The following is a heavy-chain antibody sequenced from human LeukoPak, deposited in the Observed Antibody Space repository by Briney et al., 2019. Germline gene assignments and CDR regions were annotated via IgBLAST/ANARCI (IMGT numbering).Heavy chain of an antibody. CDR1: GFTFSSYG. J-gene: IGHJ4*02. CDR2: IWYDGSNK. V-gene: IGHV3-33*01. Sequence: GGSLRLSCAASGFTFSSYGMHWVRQAPGKGLEWVAVIWYDGSNKYYADSVKGRFTISRDNSKNTPYLQMNSLRAEDTAVYYCARVRSAAGTWALDYWGQGTLVTVSS. CDR3: ARVRSAAGTWALDY. D-gene: IGHD6-13*01.